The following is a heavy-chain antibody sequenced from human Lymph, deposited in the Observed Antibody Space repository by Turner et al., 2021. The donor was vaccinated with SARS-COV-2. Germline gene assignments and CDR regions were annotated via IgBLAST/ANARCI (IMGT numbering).Heavy chain of an antibody. CDR2: ISYDENNK. CDR3: ARGIRWPSTMGEFDP. Sequence: VRRVDSGGGLVMPGTSLSPTCAASAFTFNNYAIHCVRQAPGKGLEWVAVISYDENNKYYAYTVKGRFTISRDNAKNTLYLQMTSLRAEDTAVYYCARGIRWPSTMGEFDPWGQGTQVTVSS. CDR1: AFTFNNYA. J-gene: IGHJ5*02. V-gene: IGHV3-30-3*01. D-gene: IGHD3-16*01.